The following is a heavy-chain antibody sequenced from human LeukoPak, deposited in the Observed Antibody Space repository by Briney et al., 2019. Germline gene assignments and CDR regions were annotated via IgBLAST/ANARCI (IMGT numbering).Heavy chain of an antibody. V-gene: IGHV1-18*01. CDR1: GYTFTSYG. J-gene: IGHJ4*02. CDR3: ARGFMSSSSWYYFDY. CDR2: ISAYNGNT. Sequence: ASVKVSCKASGYTFTSYGISWVRQAPGQGLEWMGWISAYNGNTNYAQKLQGRVTMTTDTSTSTAYMELRSLRSDDTAVYYCARGFMSSSSWYYFDYWGQGTLVTVSS. D-gene: IGHD6-13*01.